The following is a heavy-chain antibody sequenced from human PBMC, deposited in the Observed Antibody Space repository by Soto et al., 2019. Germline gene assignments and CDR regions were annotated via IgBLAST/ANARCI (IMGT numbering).Heavy chain of an antibody. CDR3: AREGSYDFWSGYPHAFDL. D-gene: IGHD3-3*01. CDR2: IKQDGSEK. J-gene: IGHJ3*01. CDR1: GFTFSSYW. Sequence: EVQLVESGGGLVQPGGSLRLSCAASGFTFSSYWMSWVRQAPGKGLEWVANIKQDGSEKYYVDSVKGRFTISRDNAKNALSLQMNSLSAEDTAVYYCAREGSYDFWSGYPHAFDLWGQGTMVTGSS. V-gene: IGHV3-7*01.